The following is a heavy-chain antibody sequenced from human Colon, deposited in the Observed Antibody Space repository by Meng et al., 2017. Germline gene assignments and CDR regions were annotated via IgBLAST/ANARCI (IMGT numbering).Heavy chain of an antibody. D-gene: IGHD3-16*01. J-gene: IGHJ3*02. V-gene: IGHV4-31*01. CDR2: SYNSGST. CDR3: ARALIAFDI. Sequence: CSLSGGSISSGSYFWTGIRQPPGKGLEWILYSYNSGSTYYNLSLKSLVTMSVDTSKSQFALNVSSVTAADTAVYYCARALIAFDIWGQGIKVTVSS. CDR1: GGSISSGSYF.